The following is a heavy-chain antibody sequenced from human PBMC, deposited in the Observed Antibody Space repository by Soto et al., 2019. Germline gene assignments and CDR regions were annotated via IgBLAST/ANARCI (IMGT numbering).Heavy chain of an antibody. CDR2: IHSDGSST. CDR1: GFAFSNSW. V-gene: IGHV3-74*01. Sequence: PGGSLRLSCAASGFAFSNSWIHWVRQAPGKGLVWVSRIHSDGSSTTYADYVKGRFTISRDNAKNTVYLQMNSLRAEDAAVYYCARAPAGYSYGYDWGQGTLVTVSS. D-gene: IGHD5-18*01. CDR3: ARAPAGYSYGYD. J-gene: IGHJ4*02.